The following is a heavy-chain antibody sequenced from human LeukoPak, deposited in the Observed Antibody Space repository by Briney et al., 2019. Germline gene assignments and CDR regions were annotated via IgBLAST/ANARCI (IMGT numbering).Heavy chain of an antibody. J-gene: IGHJ5*02. Sequence: PGGSLRLSCAASGFTFSRYWIHWVRRAPGKGLEWVSRINPDGSTTTYADPVKGRFTISRDNAKNTVYLQMNSLRAEGTALYHCVRVLSGSWDWFDPWGQGTLVTVSS. V-gene: IGHV3-74*01. D-gene: IGHD3-22*01. CDR1: GFTFSRYW. CDR3: VRVLSGSWDWFDP. CDR2: INPDGSTT.